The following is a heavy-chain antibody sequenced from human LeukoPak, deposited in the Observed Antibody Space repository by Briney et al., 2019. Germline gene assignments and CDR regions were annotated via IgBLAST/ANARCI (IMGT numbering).Heavy chain of an antibody. Sequence: GGSLRLSCAASGFTFSSYAMSWVRQAPGKGLEWVSAISGSGGSTYYADSVKGLFTISRDNSKNTLYLQMNSLRAEDTAVYYCAKFGDGYNYFDYWGQGTLVTVSS. CDR3: AKFGDGYNYFDY. J-gene: IGHJ4*02. D-gene: IGHD5-12*01. CDR1: GFTFSSYA. V-gene: IGHV3-23*01. CDR2: ISGSGGST.